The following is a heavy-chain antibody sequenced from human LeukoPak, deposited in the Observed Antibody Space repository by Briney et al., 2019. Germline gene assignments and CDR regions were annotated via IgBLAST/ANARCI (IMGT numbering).Heavy chain of an antibody. CDR3: ATRARPLGYCSSTSCRYFDY. D-gene: IGHD2-2*01. V-gene: IGHV1-58*01. Sequence: ASVKVSCKASGFTFTSSAVQWVRQARGQRLEWIGWIVVGSGNTNYAQKFQERVTITRDMSTSTAYMELSSLRSEDTAVYYCATRARPLGYCSSTSCRYFDYWGQGTLVTVSS. J-gene: IGHJ4*02. CDR1: GFTFTSSA. CDR2: IVVGSGNT.